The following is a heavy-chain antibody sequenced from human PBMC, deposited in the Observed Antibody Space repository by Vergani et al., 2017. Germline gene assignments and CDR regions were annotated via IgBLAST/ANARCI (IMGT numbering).Heavy chain of an antibody. V-gene: IGHV3-11*01. D-gene: IGHD3-3*01. CDR3: ARGSTIFGVVIIPV. CDR1: GFTFSDYY. Sequence: QVQLVESGGGLVKPGGSLRLSCAASGFTFSDYYMSWIRQAPGKGLEWVSYISTSGCTIYDADSVKGRFTISRDNATNALYLQRNSLRAEDTAVYYCARGSTIFGVVIIPVWGQGTLVTVSS. J-gene: IGHJ4*02. CDR2: ISTSGCTI.